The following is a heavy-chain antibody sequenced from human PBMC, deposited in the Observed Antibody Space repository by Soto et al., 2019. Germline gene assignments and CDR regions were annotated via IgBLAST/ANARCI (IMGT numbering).Heavy chain of an antibody. D-gene: IGHD5-18*01. Sequence: SETLSLTCTVSGGSISSGGYYWSWIRQHPGKGLEWIGYIYYSGSTYYNPSLKSRVTIAVDTSKNQFSLKLSSVTAADTAVYYCATDTAMDTPYYYYYGMDVWGQGTTVTVSS. V-gene: IGHV4-31*03. CDR2: IYYSGST. J-gene: IGHJ6*02. CDR1: GGSISSGGYY. CDR3: ATDTAMDTPYYYYYGMDV.